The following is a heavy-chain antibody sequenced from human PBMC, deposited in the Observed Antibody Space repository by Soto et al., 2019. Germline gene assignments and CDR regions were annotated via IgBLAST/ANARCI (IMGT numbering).Heavy chain of an antibody. CDR1: GFTFRTYT. CDR2: IRGFSPYT. V-gene: IGHV3-21*01. CDR3: ARDRGYDAHDYYYNAMDV. J-gene: IGHJ6*02. Sequence: AGGSLRLSCISSGFTFRTYTMNWVRQAPGKGLEWVSGIRGFSPYTFYAESVRGRFAISRDNAKNSLYLQMNSLRAEDTAVYYCARDRGYDAHDYYYNAMDVWGQGTTVTVSS. D-gene: IGHD2-15*01.